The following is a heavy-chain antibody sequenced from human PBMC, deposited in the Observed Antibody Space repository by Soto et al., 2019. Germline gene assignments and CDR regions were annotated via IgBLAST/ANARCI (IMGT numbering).Heavy chain of an antibody. CDR2: ISYDGSNE. J-gene: IGHJ3*02. V-gene: IGHV3-30*18. Sequence: PGGSLRLSCAASGFTFSSYGMHWVRQAPGKGLEWVAVISYDGSNEYYADSVKGRFTISRDNSKNTLYLQMNSLRAEDTAVYYCAKAGAITMIVVVGETDAFDIWGQGXMVTVSS. CDR3: AKAGAITMIVVVGETDAFDI. D-gene: IGHD3-22*01. CDR1: GFTFSSYG.